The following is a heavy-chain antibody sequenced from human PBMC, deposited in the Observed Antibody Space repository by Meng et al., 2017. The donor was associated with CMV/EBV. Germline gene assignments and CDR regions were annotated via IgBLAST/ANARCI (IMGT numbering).Heavy chain of an antibody. J-gene: IGHJ4*02. D-gene: IGHD1-26*01. V-gene: IGHV4-39*07. CDR3: ARDRGELLPSYYFDY. CDR1: GGSISRSSYY. Sequence: SETLSLTCTVSGGSISRSSYYWGWIRQPPGKGLEWIGGIYYSGSTNYNPSLKSRVTISVDTSKNQFSLKLSSVTAADTAVYYCARDRGELLPSYYFDYWGQGKLVTVSS. CDR2: IYYSGST.